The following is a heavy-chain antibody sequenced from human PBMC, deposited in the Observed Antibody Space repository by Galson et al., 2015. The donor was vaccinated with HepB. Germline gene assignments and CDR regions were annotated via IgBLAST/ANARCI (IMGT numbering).Heavy chain of an antibody. CDR1: GFTFSSYA. J-gene: IGHJ4*02. D-gene: IGHD3-10*01. CDR2: ISGNGGNT. CDR3: AKAIYGSGSYGGIDY. V-gene: IGHV3-23*01. Sequence: SLRLSCAASGFTFSSYAMSWVRQAPGKGLEWVSTISGNGGNTYYADSVKGRFTISRDNSKNTLYLQLNSLRAEDTAIYFCAKAIYGSGSYGGIDYWGQGTLVTVSS.